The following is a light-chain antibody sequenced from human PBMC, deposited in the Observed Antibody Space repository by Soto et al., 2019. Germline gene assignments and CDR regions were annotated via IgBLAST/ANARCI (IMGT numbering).Light chain of an antibody. V-gene: IGKV1-5*01. CDR3: QQYGSYWT. CDR1: QSINRW. J-gene: IGKJ1*01. CDR2: DAS. Sequence: IQMTQSPSTLSASIGDTVTITCRASQSINRWWAWNQQKPGEAPKLLIYDASSLESGVPSRFSGTGSGTEFTLIISSLQPDDFATYYCQQYGSYWTFGQGTKVEIK.